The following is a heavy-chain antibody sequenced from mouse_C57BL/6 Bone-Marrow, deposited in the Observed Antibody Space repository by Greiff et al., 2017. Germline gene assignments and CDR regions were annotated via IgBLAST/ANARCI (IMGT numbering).Heavy chain of an antibody. CDR1: EYEFPSYD. V-gene: IGHV5-2*01. Sequence: EVQLVESGGGLVQPGESLKLSCESTEYEFPSYDMSWVRQTPEKRLELVAAINSDGGSTYYPDTMESRFTIPRANTKKALYLQRSSLRTEDTALYYCARRDSRDPFAYWGQGTLVTVSA. CDR3: ARRDSRDPFAY. CDR2: INSDGGST. D-gene: IGHD6-1*01. J-gene: IGHJ3*01.